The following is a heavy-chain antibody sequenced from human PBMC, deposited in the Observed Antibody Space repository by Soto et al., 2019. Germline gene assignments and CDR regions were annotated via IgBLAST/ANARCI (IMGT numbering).Heavy chain of an antibody. CDR3: ARGTTYQDWFDP. Sequence: QVQLQESGPGLVKPSETLSLTCTVSGGSISTYYWSWIRQSPGKGLEWIGYIYYRGSTNYNPSLKSRXLVLVXXSKNQFSLKLSSVTAADTAVYYCARGTTYQDWFDPWGQGTLVTIFS. CDR1: GGSISTYY. CDR2: IYYRGST. D-gene: IGHD4-17*01. J-gene: IGHJ5*02. V-gene: IGHV4-59*01.